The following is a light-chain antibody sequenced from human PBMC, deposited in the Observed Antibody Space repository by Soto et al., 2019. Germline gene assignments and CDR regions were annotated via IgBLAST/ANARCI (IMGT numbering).Light chain of an antibody. CDR2: AAS. Sequence: EIVLTQSPGTLSLSPGERATLSCRASQSLRRNFLAWYQQKPGQAPSLHIYAASSRATGIPDRFSGSGSGTDFTLSISRLEPEDFAVYYCQQYEIAPKTFGQGTKVEIK. CDR3: QQYEIAPKT. V-gene: IGKV3-20*01. J-gene: IGKJ1*01. CDR1: QSLRRNF.